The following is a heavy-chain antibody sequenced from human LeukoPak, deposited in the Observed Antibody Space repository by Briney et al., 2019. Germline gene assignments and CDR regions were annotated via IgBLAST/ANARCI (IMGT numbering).Heavy chain of an antibody. CDR1: GGTFSSYA. CDR2: IVPIFGTA. V-gene: IGHV1-69*05. Sequence: ASVKVSCKASGGTFSSYAISWVRQAPGQGLEWMGGIVPIFGTANYAQKFQGRVTITTDESTSTAYMERSSLRSEDTAVYYCATLPRYYYDSSGNGGYWGQGTLVTVSS. J-gene: IGHJ4*02. D-gene: IGHD3-22*01. CDR3: ATLPRYYYDSSGNGGY.